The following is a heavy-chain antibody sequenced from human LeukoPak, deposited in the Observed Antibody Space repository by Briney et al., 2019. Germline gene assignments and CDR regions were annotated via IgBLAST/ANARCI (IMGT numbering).Heavy chain of an antibody. Sequence: GASVKVSCKASGYTFTGYYMHWVRQAPGQGLEWMGWINPNSGGTNYAQKFQSRVTMTRDTSISTAYMELSRLRSDDTAVYYCARDKAVTTEVTQHFQHWGQGTLVTVSS. J-gene: IGHJ1*01. V-gene: IGHV1-2*02. D-gene: IGHD4-23*01. CDR1: GYTFTGYY. CDR2: INPNSGGT. CDR3: ARDKAVTTEVTQHFQH.